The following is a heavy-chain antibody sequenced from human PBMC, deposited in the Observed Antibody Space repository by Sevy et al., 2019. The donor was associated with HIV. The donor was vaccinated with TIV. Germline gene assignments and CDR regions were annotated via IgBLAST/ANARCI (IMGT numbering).Heavy chain of an antibody. CDR3: AGENAWGRGYS. Sequence: SETLSLTCTVSGGSITSLYWNWIRQPPGKGLEWVANIYYNGHINYNPSLKSRVTLSLDTSKNQFSLRLSSVTTADTAMYYCAGENAWGRGYSWGQGTLVTVSS. V-gene: IGHV4-59*08. D-gene: IGHD1-26*01. CDR2: IYYNGHI. J-gene: IGHJ4*02. CDR1: GGSITSLY.